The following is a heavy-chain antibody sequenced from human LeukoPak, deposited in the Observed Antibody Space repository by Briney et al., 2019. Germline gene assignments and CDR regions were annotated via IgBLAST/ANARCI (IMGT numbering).Heavy chain of an antibody. CDR2: ISGSGGST. CDR1: GFTFSSYA. Sequence: GSLRLSCAASGFTFSSYAMSWVRQAPGKGLEWVSAISGSGGSTYYADSVKGRFTISRDNSKNTLYLQMNSLRAEDTAVYYCAKAASYGSGSYYTYYFDYWGQGTLVTVSS. J-gene: IGHJ4*02. V-gene: IGHV3-23*01. D-gene: IGHD3-10*01. CDR3: AKAASYGSGSYYTYYFDY.